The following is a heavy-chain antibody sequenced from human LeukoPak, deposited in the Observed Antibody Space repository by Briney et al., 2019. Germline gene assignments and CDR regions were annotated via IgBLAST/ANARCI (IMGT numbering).Heavy chain of an antibody. CDR1: GFTFRLYA. Sequence: GGSLRLSCAASGFTFRLYAMKWVRQATGVALVWVSYISTGSNPLFYAQSVKGRFTISRDDDENSVYLQVDSLRAGHTRVYYCARGAGSLDSWGQGTRVTVSS. J-gene: IGHJ4*02. CDR2: ISTGSNPL. CDR3: ARGAGSLDS. V-gene: IGHV3-48*01. D-gene: IGHD2-15*01.